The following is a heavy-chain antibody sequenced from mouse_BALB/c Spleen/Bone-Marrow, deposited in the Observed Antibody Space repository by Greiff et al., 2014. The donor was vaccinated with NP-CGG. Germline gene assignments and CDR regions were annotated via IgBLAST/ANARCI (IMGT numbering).Heavy chain of an antibody. Sequence: LQQSGSELVRPGASVKLSCTTSGYTFTSYWMHWVKQRPGQGLEWIGNIYPGSGNTNYAETFKNKATLTIDKSSSTAYMQLSSLVSEDSAFYYCTRRREFYGSPGVFYAMDYLGQGTSVTGSS. CDR2: IYPGSGNT. D-gene: IGHD1-1*01. CDR1: GYTFTSYW. V-gene: IGHV1S22*01. J-gene: IGHJ4*01. CDR3: TRRREFYGSPGVFYAMDY.